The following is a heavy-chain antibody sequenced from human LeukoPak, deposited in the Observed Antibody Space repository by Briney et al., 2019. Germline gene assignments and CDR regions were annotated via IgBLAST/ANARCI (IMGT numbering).Heavy chain of an antibody. D-gene: IGHD6-19*01. Sequence: GGSLRLSCAASGFTVSSNYMSWVRQAPGKGLEWVSSISSSSSYIYYADSVKGRFTISRDNAKNSLYLQMNSLRAEDTAVYYCASTPLSSGWYGGSQDVRAGFDYWGQGTLVTVSS. V-gene: IGHV3-21*01. J-gene: IGHJ4*02. CDR2: ISSSSSYI. CDR3: ASTPLSSGWYGGSQDVRAGFDY. CDR1: GFTVSSNY.